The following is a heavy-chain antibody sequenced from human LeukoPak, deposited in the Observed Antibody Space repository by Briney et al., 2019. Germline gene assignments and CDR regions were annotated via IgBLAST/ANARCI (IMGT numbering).Heavy chain of an antibody. CDR2: INHSGST. Sequence: KASETLSLTCTVSGGSIRSYYWSWIRQPPGKGLEWIGEINHSGSTNYNPSLKSRVTISVDTSKNQFSLKLSSVTAADTAMYYCAREMYFYGSGTYYVNYYYHGMDVWGQGTTVTVSS. CDR3: AREMYFYGSGTYYVNYYYHGMDV. J-gene: IGHJ6*02. D-gene: IGHD3-10*01. V-gene: IGHV4-34*01. CDR1: GGSIRSYY.